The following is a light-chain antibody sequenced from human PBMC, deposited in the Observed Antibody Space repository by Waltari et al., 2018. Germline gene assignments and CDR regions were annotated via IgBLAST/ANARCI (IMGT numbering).Light chain of an antibody. CDR3: QKYFRLPWT. Sequence: DIVMTQSPESLPLSLGERATINCKSTQRVFSSSDSRNYLAWYQHRPGQSPQLLIFWASTREVGVPDRFTGSGSGTDFTLTISSLQAEDVAVYNCQKYFRLPWTFGQGTKVEL. CDR2: WAS. CDR1: QRVFSSSDSRNY. J-gene: IGKJ1*01. V-gene: IGKV4-1*01.